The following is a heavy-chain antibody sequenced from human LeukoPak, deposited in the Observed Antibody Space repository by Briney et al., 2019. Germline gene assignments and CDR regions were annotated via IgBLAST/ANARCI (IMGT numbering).Heavy chain of an antibody. Sequence: GGSLRLSCAASGFSFSSYWMHWVRQAPGKGLVWVSRIDTDGSSTRYADSVKGRFTISRDNAKNSLYLQMNSLRAEDTAVYYCARGTVVVVAAIAEYFQHWGQGTLVTVSS. CDR3: ARGTVVVVAAIAEYFQH. CDR2: IDTDGSST. V-gene: IGHV3-74*01. J-gene: IGHJ1*01. CDR1: GFSFSSYW. D-gene: IGHD2-15*01.